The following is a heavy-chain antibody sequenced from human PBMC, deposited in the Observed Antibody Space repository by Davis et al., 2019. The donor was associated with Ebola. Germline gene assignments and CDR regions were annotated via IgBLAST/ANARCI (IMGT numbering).Heavy chain of an antibody. D-gene: IGHD3-3*01. V-gene: IGHV6-1*01. Sequence: SQTLSLTCAISGDSVSGNSAAWNWIRQSPSRGLEWLGRTYYRSKWYNDYAVSVKSRITINPDTSKNQFSLQLNSVTPEDTAVYYCARAKSITIFGVVIIRNPYYYYMDVWGKGTTVTVSS. J-gene: IGHJ6*03. CDR2: TYYRSKWYN. CDR1: GDSVSGNSAA. CDR3: ARAKSITIFGVVIIRNPYYYYMDV.